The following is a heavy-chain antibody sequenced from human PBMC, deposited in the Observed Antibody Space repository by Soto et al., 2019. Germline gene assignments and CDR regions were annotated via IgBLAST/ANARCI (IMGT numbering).Heavy chain of an antibody. V-gene: IGHV3-33*01. CDR2: IWYDGSNK. CDR1: GFTFSSYG. D-gene: IGHD1-26*01. CDR3: ARDGRRGSYYYYFDY. Sequence: QVQLVESGGGVVQPGRSLRLSCAASGFTFSSYGMHWVRQAPGKGLEWVAVIWYDGSNKYYADSVKGRFTISRDNSKNTLYLQMNSLRAEDTAVYYCARDGRRGSYYYYFDYWGQGTLVTVSS. J-gene: IGHJ4*02.